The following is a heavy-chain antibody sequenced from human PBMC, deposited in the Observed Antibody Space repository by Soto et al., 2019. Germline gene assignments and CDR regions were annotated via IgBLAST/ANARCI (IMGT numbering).Heavy chain of an antibody. Sequence: DVQLLESGGDLVQPGESLRLSCVASGFTFSSYAMNCVRQAPGMGLEWVSTISGSGGSIYYAEAVKGRFAISRDNSKNTLFLQMSSLRVEDTAIYYCVKGISYGYYVLEYWCQGNLVTVSS. CDR2: ISGSGGSI. D-gene: IGHD5-18*01. CDR1: GFTFSSYA. V-gene: IGHV3-23*01. J-gene: IGHJ4*02. CDR3: VKGISYGYYVLEY.